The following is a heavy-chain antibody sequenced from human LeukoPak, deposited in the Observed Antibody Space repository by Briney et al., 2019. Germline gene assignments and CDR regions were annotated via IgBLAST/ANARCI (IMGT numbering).Heavy chain of an antibody. CDR2: IRYDGDNK. D-gene: IGHD4/OR15-4a*01. V-gene: IGHV3-30*02. CDR3: TKGDDYGATTRLPKFNWFDP. CDR1: GFHFSSCA. J-gene: IGHJ5*02. Sequence: PGGSLRLSCAVSGFHFSSCAMHWVRQAPGKGLEWVAYIRYDGDNKRYADSVKGRFTVSRDNSKDTVYLQMNSLRREDTAMYYCTKGDDYGATTRLPKFNWFDPWGQGTLVLVSS.